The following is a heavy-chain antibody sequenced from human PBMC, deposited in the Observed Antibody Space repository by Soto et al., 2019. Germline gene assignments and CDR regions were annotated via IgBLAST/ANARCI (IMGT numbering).Heavy chain of an antibody. D-gene: IGHD2-2*01. CDR2: INHSGST. CDR3: ARGQDIVVVPAAISKASDTGFDP. J-gene: IGHJ5*02. Sequence: QVQLQQWGAGLLKPSETLSLTCAVDGGSFSGYYWSWIRQPPGKGLEWIGEINHSGSTNYNPSLKSRVTISVDTSKNQFSLKLSSVTAADTAVYYCARGQDIVVVPAAISKASDTGFDPWGQGTLVTVSS. V-gene: IGHV4-34*01. CDR1: GGSFSGYY.